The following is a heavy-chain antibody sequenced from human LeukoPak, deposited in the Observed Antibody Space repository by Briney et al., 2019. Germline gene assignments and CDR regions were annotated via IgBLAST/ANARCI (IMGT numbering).Heavy chain of an antibody. V-gene: IGHV3-21*04. CDR3: AKDREGGMTLDY. Sequence: PGGSLRLSCAASGFTLTSYNMNWVRQAPGKGLEWVSSITSSSDYIYYADSVKGRFTVSRDNSKNTLYLQMNSLRAEDTAVYYCAKDREGGMTLDYWGQGTLVTVSS. J-gene: IGHJ4*02. CDR2: ITSSSDYI. CDR1: GFTLTSYN. D-gene: IGHD1-14*01.